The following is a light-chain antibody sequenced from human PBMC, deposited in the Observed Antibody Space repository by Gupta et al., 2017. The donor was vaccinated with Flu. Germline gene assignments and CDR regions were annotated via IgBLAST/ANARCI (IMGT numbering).Light chain of an antibody. V-gene: IGKV3-20*01. CDR1: QSFSSSY. Sequence: GTLSLSPGERATLSCRASQSFSSSYLAWYQQKPGQAPRLLIYGASSRATGIPDRFSGSGSGTDFTLTISRLEPEDFAVYYCQQYGSSPRTFGQGTKVEIK. J-gene: IGKJ1*01. CDR2: GAS. CDR3: QQYGSSPRT.